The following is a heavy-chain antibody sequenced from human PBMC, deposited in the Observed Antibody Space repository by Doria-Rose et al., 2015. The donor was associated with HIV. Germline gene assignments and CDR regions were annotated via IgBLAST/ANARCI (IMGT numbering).Heavy chain of an antibody. Sequence: ESGPVLVKPTETLTLTCTVSGVSLSSPGMGVSWIRQPPGKALEWLANMFSDDGRSYITSLKSRLTISRGTSKSQVVLTMTGMDPVDTATYYCARIKSSRWYHKYYFDFWGRGTLVIVSA. CDR1: GVSLSSPGMG. D-gene: IGHD6-13*01. J-gene: IGHJ4*02. CDR3: ARIKSSRWYHKYYFDF. V-gene: IGHV2-26*01. CDR2: MFSDDGR.